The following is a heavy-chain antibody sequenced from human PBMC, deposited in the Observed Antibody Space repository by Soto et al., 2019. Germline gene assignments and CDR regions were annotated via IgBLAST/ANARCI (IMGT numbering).Heavy chain of an antibody. CDR2: ITSSRSNT. CDR3: SSVGGIAARQYSYYGMDV. Sequence: GAALRLSCAASGFTFSDYYMSWIRQAPGKGLEWVSDITSSRSNTNYADSVKGRFTISRDNSKNTLYLQMNSLRAEDTAVYYRSSVGGIAARQYSYYGMDVWGQGTTVTVSS. V-gene: IGHV3-11*06. J-gene: IGHJ6*02. CDR1: GFTFSDYY. D-gene: IGHD6-6*01.